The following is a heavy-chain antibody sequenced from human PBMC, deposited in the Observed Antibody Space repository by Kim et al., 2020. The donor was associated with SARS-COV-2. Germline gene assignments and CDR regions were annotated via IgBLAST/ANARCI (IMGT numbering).Heavy chain of an antibody. CDR2: ISSSGSTI. Sequence: GGSLRLSCAASGFTFSDYYMSWIRQAPGKGLEWVSYISSSGSTIYYADSVKGRFTISRDNAKNSLYLQMNSLRAEDTAVYYCASPLFLRYFDWLFDFDYWGQGTLVTVSS. D-gene: IGHD3-9*01. J-gene: IGHJ4*02. CDR3: ASPLFLRYFDWLFDFDY. V-gene: IGHV3-11*01. CDR1: GFTFSDYY.